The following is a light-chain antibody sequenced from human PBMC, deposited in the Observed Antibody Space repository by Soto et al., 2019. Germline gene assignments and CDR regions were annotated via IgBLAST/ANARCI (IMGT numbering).Light chain of an antibody. J-gene: IGLJ1*01. CDR1: SSDIGAYNL. CDR2: EVS. V-gene: IGLV2-14*01. CDR3: ASLTTTNFV. Sequence: QSALTQPASVSGSPGQSVTISCTGTSSDIGAYNLVSWYQHHPDKAPKLMTSEVSNRPSGVSDRFSGSKSGNTASLTISGVQSEDEADYYCASLTTTNFVFGSGTKVTVL.